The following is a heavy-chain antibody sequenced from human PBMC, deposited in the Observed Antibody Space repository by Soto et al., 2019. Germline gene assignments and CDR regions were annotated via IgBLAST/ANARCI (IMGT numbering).Heavy chain of an antibody. Sequence: GGSLRLSCAASGFPFSSYWMHWVRQAPGKGLVWVSRINSDGSSTSYADSVKGRFTISRDNAKNTLYLQMNSLRAEDTAVYYCARFPMPRGFDYWGQGTLVTVSS. CDR1: GFPFSSYW. CDR3: ARFPMPRGFDY. D-gene: IGHD2-2*01. CDR2: INSDGSST. V-gene: IGHV3-74*01. J-gene: IGHJ4*02.